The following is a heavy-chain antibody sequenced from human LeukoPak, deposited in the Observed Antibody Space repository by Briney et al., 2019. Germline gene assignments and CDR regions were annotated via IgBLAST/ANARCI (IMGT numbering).Heavy chain of an antibody. CDR3: VRGFGITTVTGINYGFDV. V-gene: IGHV3-21*01. CDR2: ITGGGNYI. CDR1: GFIFSSDI. D-gene: IGHD3-10*01. Sequence: GGALRLSCGACGFIFSSDIISFVRQAPGEGLEWGSSITGGGNYIYYTDSVKGRFTFSRDNAKSSLYLQMNSLRDEATAVYFCVRGFGITTVTGINYGFDVWGQGTTVAVSS. J-gene: IGHJ3*01.